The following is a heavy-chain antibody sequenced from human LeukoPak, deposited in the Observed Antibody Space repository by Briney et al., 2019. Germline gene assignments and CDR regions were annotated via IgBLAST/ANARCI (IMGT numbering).Heavy chain of an antibody. CDR2: ISHDGSNK. D-gene: IGHD3-3*01. CDR3: ARGQVLRFLEWLYYFDY. J-gene: IGHJ4*02. Sequence: PGRSLRLSCAASGFTFSSYAMHWVRQAPGKGLEWVAVISHDGSNKCYADSVKGRFTISRDNSKNTLYLQMNSLRAEDTAVYYCARGQVLRFLEWLYYFDYWGQGTLVTVSS. CDR1: GFTFSSYA. V-gene: IGHV3-30-3*01.